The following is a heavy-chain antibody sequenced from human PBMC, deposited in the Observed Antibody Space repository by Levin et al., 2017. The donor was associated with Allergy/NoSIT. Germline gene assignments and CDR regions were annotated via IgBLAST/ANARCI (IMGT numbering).Heavy chain of an antibody. J-gene: IGHJ6*03. CDR2: IYSGGST. CDR1: GFTVSSNY. D-gene: IGHD5-12*01. V-gene: IGHV3-53*01. CDR3: AREGSATPHYYYYMDV. Sequence: QSGGSLRLSCAASGFTVSSNYMSWVRQAPGKGLEWVSVIYSGGSTYYADSVKGRFTISRDNSKNTLYLQMNSLRAEDTAVYYCAREGSATPHYYYYMDVWGKGTTVTVSS.